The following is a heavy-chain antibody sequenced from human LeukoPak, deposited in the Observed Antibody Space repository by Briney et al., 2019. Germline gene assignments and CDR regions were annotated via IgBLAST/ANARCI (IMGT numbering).Heavy chain of an antibody. V-gene: IGHV3-7*03. CDR1: GFTFSSYW. Sequence: GGSLRLSCAASGFTFSSYWMSWVRQAPGKGLEWVANIKQDGSEKYYVDSVKGRFTISRDNAKNSLYLQMNSLRAEDTAVYYCARAHYGDYARFDYWGQGTLVTVSS. CDR2: IKQDGSEK. CDR3: ARAHYGDYARFDY. J-gene: IGHJ4*02. D-gene: IGHD4-17*01.